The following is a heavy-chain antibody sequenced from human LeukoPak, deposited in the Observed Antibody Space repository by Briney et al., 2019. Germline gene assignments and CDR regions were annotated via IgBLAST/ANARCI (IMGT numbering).Heavy chain of an antibody. V-gene: IGHV4-38-2*02. J-gene: IGHJ4*02. CDR3: ARRAPSLAYFDY. CDR1: SHSIRISEYY. D-gene: IGHD6-13*01. CDR2: IFRTGTT. Sequence: SETLSLTCTVSSHSIRISEYYWNWIRQPPGKGLKWIGNIFRTGTTYYNPSLKSRVTISLDMSKNQFSLEMTSVTAADTALYFCARRAPSLAYFDYWGQGTLVTVSS.